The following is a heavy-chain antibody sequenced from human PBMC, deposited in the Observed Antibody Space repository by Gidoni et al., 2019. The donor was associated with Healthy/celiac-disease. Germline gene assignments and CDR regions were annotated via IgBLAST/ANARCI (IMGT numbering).Heavy chain of an antibody. V-gene: IGHV3-23*01. Sequence: EVQLLESGGGLVQPGGSLRLSCAASGFPFSIYAMSWVRQSPGKGLDWVSAMRGSGGSTYYADSVKGRFTISRDNSKNTLYLQMNSLRAEDTAVYYCATPLPPDYYGSGSPFDYWGQGTLVTVSS. CDR1: GFPFSIYA. CDR2: MRGSGGST. CDR3: ATPLPPDYYGSGSPFDY. D-gene: IGHD3-10*01. J-gene: IGHJ4*02.